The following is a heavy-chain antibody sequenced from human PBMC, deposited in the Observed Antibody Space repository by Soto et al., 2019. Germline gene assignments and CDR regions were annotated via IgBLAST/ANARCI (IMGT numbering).Heavy chain of an antibody. Sequence: QLQLQESGSGLVKPSQTLSLTCAVSGGSISSGGYSWSWIRQPPGKGLEGVGYIYHSGSIYYNPSLKRRVTIAVDRSKNQFALKLSSVAPADPAVDYCARVPDYRGQGTLVTVSS. CDR1: GGSISSGGYS. CDR3: ARVPDY. V-gene: IGHV4-30-2*01. J-gene: IGHJ4*02. CDR2: IYHSGSI.